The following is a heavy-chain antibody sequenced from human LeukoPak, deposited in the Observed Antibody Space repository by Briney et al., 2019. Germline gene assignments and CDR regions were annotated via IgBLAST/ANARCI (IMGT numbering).Heavy chain of an antibody. J-gene: IGHJ6*02. CDR1: GFTFDDYA. V-gene: IGHV3-9*01. CDR3: AKSYSSGIYGMDV. Sequence: GGSRRLSWAASGFTFDDYAMHWVRQAPGEGLEWVSGVSWNSVLIGYGDSGKGRFTISRDNAKNSLCLQMNSLRAEDTALYYCAKSYSSGIYGMDVWGQGTTVTVSS. D-gene: IGHD6-19*01. CDR2: VSWNSVLI.